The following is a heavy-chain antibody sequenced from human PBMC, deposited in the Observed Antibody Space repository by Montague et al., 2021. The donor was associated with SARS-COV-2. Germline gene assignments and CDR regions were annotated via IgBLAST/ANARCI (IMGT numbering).Heavy chain of an antibody. CDR3: AKEMGHGRPFDY. J-gene: IGHJ4*02. V-gene: IGHV3-23*01. CDR2: IGGSCDT. CDR1: GFTSGFIFRQVA. Sequence: SLRLSCAASGFTSGFIFRQVAMSWLRQAPGKGLEWVSAIGGSCDTYYADSVKGRFAISRDNSKNTLYLQMNSLRADDTAVYYCAKEMGHGRPFDYWGQGALVTVSS. D-gene: IGHD2-15*01.